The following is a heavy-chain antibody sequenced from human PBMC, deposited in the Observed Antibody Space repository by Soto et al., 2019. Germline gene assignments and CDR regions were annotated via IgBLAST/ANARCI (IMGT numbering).Heavy chain of an antibody. J-gene: IGHJ6*02. CDR1: GGTFSSYA. V-gene: IGHV1-69*12. CDR2: IIPIFGTA. Sequence: QVQLVQSGAEVKKPGSSVKVSCKASGGTFSSYAISWVRQAPGQGLEWMGGIIPIFGTANYAQKFQGRVTITVDASTSTAYMGLSSLRSEDTAVYYCARGITGTVSYYYGMDVWRQGTTVTVSS. D-gene: IGHD1-20*01. CDR3: ARGITGTVSYYYGMDV.